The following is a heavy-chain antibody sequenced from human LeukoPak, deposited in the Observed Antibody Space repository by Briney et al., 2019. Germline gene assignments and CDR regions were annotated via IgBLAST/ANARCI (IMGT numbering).Heavy chain of an antibody. J-gene: IGHJ3*02. V-gene: IGHV1-18*01. D-gene: IGHD3-10*01. CDR1: GYTFTSYG. Sequence: ASVKVSCKASGYTFTSYGISWVRQAPGQGLEWMGWISAYNGNTNYAQKLQGRVTMTTDTYTSTAYMELRSLRSDDTAVYYCARAVHDYYGSGSYYRNHAFDIWGQGTMVTVSS. CDR3: ARAVHDYYGSGSYYRNHAFDI. CDR2: ISAYNGNT.